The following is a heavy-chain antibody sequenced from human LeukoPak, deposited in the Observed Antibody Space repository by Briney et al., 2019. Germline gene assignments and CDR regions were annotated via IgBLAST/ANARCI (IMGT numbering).Heavy chain of an antibody. J-gene: IGHJ4*02. V-gene: IGHV4-34*08. CDR1: GFTFSDYY. CDR3: AKHELWLVWLEY. D-gene: IGHD6-19*01. CDR2: IHCDGST. Sequence: GSLRLSCAASGFTFSDYYMSWIRQSPGKGLEWIGGIHCDGSTYYKSSLRSRVTISVDTSKNQFSLELGSVTAADTAVYYCAKHELWLVWLEYWGQGTLVTVSP.